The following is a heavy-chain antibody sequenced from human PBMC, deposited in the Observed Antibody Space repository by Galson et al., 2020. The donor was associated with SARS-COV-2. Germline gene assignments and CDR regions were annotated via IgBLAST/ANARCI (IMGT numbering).Heavy chain of an antibody. J-gene: IGHJ6*02. CDR2: IYSGGST. Sequence: GESLKISCAASGFTVSSNYMSWVRQAPGKGLEWVSVIYSGGSTYYADSVKGRFTISRDNSKNTLYLQMNSLRAEDTAVYYCARDLVVGGMDVWGQGTTVTVSS. CDR3: ARDLVVGGMDV. V-gene: IGHV3-66*01. D-gene: IGHD2-21*01. CDR1: GFTVSSNY.